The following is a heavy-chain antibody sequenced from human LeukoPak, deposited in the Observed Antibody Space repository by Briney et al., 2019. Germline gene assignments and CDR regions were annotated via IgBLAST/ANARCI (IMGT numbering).Heavy chain of an antibody. CDR3: ARDAGSRGIDY. CDR1: GYTLTSYG. V-gene: IGHV1-18*01. CDR2: ISAYNGNT. J-gene: IGHJ4*02. D-gene: IGHD3-16*01. Sequence: GASVKVSCRTSGYTLTSYGISWVRQAPGQGPEWMGWISAYNGNTNFAQKLQGRVTMTTETSTSTVYMELRSLRSDDTAVYYCARDAGSRGIDYWGQGTLVTVSS.